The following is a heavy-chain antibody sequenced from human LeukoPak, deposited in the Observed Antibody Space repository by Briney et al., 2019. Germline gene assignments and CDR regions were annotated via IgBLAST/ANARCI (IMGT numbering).Heavy chain of an antibody. CDR1: GFTFSSYS. CDR2: ISSSSSTI. CDR3: ARDEVTMVRGVLYY. V-gene: IGHV3-48*01. D-gene: IGHD3-10*01. J-gene: IGHJ4*02. Sequence: GGSLRLSCAASGFTFSSYSMNWVRQAPGKGLEWVSYISSSSSTIYYADSVKGRFTISRDNAKNSLYLQMNSLRAEDTAVYYCARDEVTMVRGVLYYWGQGTLVTASS.